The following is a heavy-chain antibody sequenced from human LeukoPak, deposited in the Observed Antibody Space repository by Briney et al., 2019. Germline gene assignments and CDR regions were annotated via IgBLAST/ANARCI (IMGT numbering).Heavy chain of an antibody. CDR3: AKDPGCSGGSCRRFDY. Sequence: GGSLRLPCAVSGITLTNYGMSWVRQAPGKGLEWVAGISDSGGRTIYADSVKGRFTISRDNPKNTLYLQMNSLRAEDTAVYYCAKDPGCSGGSCRRFDYWGQGTLVTVSS. CDR1: GITLTNYG. CDR2: ISDSGGRT. D-gene: IGHD2-15*01. V-gene: IGHV3-23*01. J-gene: IGHJ4*02.